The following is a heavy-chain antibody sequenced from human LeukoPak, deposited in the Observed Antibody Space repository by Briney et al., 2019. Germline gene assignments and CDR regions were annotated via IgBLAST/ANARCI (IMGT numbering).Heavy chain of an antibody. D-gene: IGHD4-11*01. J-gene: IGHJ4*02. CDR1: GYSISSSYY. Sequence: SETLSLTCAVSGYSISSSYYWGWIRQSPGKGLEWIGTIYHSGSTHYNPSLESRVTLSVDTSKNQFSLKLRSVTAADTAVYYCASLPSNTVTHDYWGQGTLVTVSS. V-gene: IGHV4-38-2*01. CDR2: IYHSGST. CDR3: ASLPSNTVTHDY.